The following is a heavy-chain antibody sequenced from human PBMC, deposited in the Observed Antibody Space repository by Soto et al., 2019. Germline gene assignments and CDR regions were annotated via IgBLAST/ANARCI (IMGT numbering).Heavy chain of an antibody. V-gene: IGHV4-30-2*01. D-gene: IGHD2-21*01. J-gene: IGHJ4*02. CDR1: GGSISSGYYS. CDR2: IYHSGAT. CDR3: TRGRAGVIDY. Sequence: QLQLQESGSGLVKPSQTLSLTCAVSGGSISSGYYSWSWIRQPPGRGLEWIGYIYHSGATYNNPSLNSRVTISEDTSKNQFSLRLTSVTAADTAVYYCTRGRAGVIDYWGQGTLVTVSS.